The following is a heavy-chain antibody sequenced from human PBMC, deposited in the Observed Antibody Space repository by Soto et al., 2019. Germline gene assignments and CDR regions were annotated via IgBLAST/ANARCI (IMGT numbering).Heavy chain of an antibody. CDR1: GYSFINSW. Sequence: GESLKISCKASGYSFINSWIGWVRQMPGKGLEWMGIISPGDSGTTYSPSFQGQVTISVDKSISTAYLQWSSLKASDTAMYYCARHSLIVTPLYGMDAWGQGTTVPVSS. CDR3: ARHSLIVTPLYGMDA. J-gene: IGHJ6*02. D-gene: IGHD2-15*01. V-gene: IGHV5-51*01. CDR2: ISPGDSGT.